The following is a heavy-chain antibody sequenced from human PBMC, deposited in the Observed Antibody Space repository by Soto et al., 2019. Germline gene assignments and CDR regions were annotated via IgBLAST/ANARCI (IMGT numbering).Heavy chain of an antibody. J-gene: IGHJ4*02. V-gene: IGHV1-69*13. Sequence: SVKVSCKASGGTFSSYAISWVRQAPGQGLEWMGGIIPIFGTANYAQKFQGRVTITADESTSTAYMELSSLRSEDTAVYYCARGGFRLEHYFDYWGQGTLVTVSS. CDR1: GGTFSSYA. CDR3: ARGGFRLEHYFDY. D-gene: IGHD3-10*01. CDR2: IIPIFGTA.